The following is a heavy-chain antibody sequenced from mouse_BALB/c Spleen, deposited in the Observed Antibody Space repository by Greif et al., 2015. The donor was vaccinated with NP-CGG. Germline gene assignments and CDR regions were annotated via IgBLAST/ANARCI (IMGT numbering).Heavy chain of an antibody. Sequence: VKLMESGPGLVQPSQSLSITCTVSGFSLTSYGVHWVRQSPGKGLEWLGVIWSGGSTDYNAAFISRLSISKDNSKSXVFFKMNSLQADDTAIYYCARNSLLRPYYFDYWGQGTTLTVSS. J-gene: IGHJ2*01. CDR3: ARNSLLRPYYFDY. CDR1: GFSLTSYG. CDR2: IWSGGST. V-gene: IGHV2-4-1*01. D-gene: IGHD1-2*01.